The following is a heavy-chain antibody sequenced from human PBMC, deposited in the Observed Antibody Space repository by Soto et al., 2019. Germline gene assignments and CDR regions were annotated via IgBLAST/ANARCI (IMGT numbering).Heavy chain of an antibody. D-gene: IGHD3-22*01. CDR1: GFTFTDYG. J-gene: IGHJ4*02. CDR3: AKDTYYHDSSGYYVFDY. V-gene: IGHV3-30*18. Sequence: QVHLVESGGGVVQPGWSLRLSCADSGFTFTDYGMHWVRQAPGKGLEWVAVISYDGSNKNYADSVKGRFTISRDNSKNTLYLQMHSLRAEGTAVYYCAKDTYYHDSSGYYVFDYWGQGTLVTVSS. CDR2: ISYDGSNK.